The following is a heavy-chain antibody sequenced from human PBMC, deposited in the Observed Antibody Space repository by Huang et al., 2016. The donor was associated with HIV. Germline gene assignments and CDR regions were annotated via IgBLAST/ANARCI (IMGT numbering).Heavy chain of an antibody. D-gene: IGHD2-8*02. CDR2: SSAVNDNR. V-gene: IGHV1-3*01. CDR3: TRGGHPLNRVVLVQTWFDS. J-gene: IGHJ5*01. CDR1: GYFCSTYA. Sequence: QVYLAQSGIEVKKPEDSVKTSPGVSLRVSSTTSGYFCSTYAIHWLRQSTGQRDGWIGWSSAVNDNRKVPRKLLGRLNITGDTPATTVFMHLSALTTEDTAVYYWTRGGHPLNRVVLVQTWFDSWGPGTAVSVSS.